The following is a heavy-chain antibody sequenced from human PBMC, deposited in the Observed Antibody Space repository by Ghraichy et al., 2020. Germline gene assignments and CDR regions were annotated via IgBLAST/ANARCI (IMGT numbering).Heavy chain of an antibody. J-gene: IGHJ5*02. Sequence: ETLSLTCTVSGGSISSSTYFWAWIRQPPGKGLEWIGSIYNTENTYYNPSLKSRVTISADTSKNQFSLKLSSVTAADTAVYYCARTYSSSRNWSDPWGPGTLITVTS. CDR2: IYNTENT. CDR1: GGSISSSTYF. D-gene: IGHD6-13*01. V-gene: IGHV4-39*01. CDR3: ARTYSSSRNWSDP.